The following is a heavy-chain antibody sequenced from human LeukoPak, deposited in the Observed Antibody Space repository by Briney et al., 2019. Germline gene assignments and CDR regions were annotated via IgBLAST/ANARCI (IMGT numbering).Heavy chain of an antibody. D-gene: IGHD3-22*01. V-gene: IGHV3-23*01. Sequence: GGSLRLSCAVSGITLSNYGMSWVRQPPGKALEWVASISDSGGRTNYADSVKGLFTTSRNNPKNTLYLQMNSLRAEDTAVYFCAKRGVVIRVILVGFHKEAYYFDSWGQGALVTVSS. CDR2: ISDSGGRT. CDR3: AKRGVVIRVILVGFHKEAYYFDS. CDR1: GITLSNYG. J-gene: IGHJ4*02.